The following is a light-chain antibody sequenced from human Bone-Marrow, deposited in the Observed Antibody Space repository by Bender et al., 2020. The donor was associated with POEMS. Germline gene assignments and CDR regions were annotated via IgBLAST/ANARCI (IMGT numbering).Light chain of an antibody. Sequence: QSALTQPPSASGSLGQSVTISCTGSSSDVGAYNYVSWYQQYPGKAPKLIIYEGSERPSGVSTRFSASKSGDTASLTIYGLQAEDEADYYCCSFAGTHTFDVFGTGTRVTVL. CDR2: EGS. J-gene: IGLJ1*01. CDR3: CSFAGTHTFDV. V-gene: IGLV2-8*01. CDR1: SSDVGAYNY.